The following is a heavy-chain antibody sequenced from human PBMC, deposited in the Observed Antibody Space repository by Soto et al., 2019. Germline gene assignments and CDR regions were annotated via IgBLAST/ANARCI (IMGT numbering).Heavy chain of an antibody. D-gene: IGHD6-13*01. CDR1: GYTFTSYD. J-gene: IGHJ4*02. CDR3: ARLRSIAAAGDY. V-gene: IGHV1-8*01. CDR2: MNPNSGNT. Sequence: GASVKVSCKASGYTFTSYDISWVRQATGQGLEWMGWMNPNSGNTDYAQKFQGRVTMTRNTSISTAYMELSSLRSEDTAVYYCARLRSIAAAGDYWGQGTLVTVSS.